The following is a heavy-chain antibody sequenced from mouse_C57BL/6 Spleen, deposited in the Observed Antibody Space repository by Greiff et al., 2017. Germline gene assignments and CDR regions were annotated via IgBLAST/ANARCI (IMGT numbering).Heavy chain of an antibody. J-gene: IGHJ3*01. D-gene: IGHD1-1*01. Sequence: QVQLQQSGAELARPGASVKMSCKASGYTFTSYTMHWVKQRPGQGLEWIGYINPSSGYTKYNQKFKDKATLTADKSSSSAYMQLSILTSEDSAVYYCARDYGSSYVVAYWGQGTLVTVSA. CDR1: GYTFTSYT. CDR3: ARDYGSSYVVAY. V-gene: IGHV1-4*01. CDR2: INPSSGYT.